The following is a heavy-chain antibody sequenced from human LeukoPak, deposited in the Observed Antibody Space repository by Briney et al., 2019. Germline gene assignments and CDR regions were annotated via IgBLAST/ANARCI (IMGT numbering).Heavy chain of an antibody. CDR1: GYSFTSYW. Sequence: AESLKISCKGSGYSFTSYWITWVRQMPGKGLEWMGRIDPSDSYTNYSPSFQGHVTISADKSINTAYLQWSSLKASDTAIYYCAGLGDTSAAAGHWYFDLWGRGTLVTVSS. CDR3: AGLGDTSAAAGHWYFDL. D-gene: IGHD6-13*01. V-gene: IGHV5-10-1*01. J-gene: IGHJ2*01. CDR2: IDPSDSYT.